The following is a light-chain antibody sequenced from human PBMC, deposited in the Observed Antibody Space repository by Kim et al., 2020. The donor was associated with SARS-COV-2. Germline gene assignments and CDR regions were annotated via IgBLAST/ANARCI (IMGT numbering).Light chain of an antibody. V-gene: IGLV9-49*01. J-gene: IGLJ3*02. CDR3: GADHGSGGNFVYV. CDR1: SGYSNYK. CDR2: VGTGGIVG. Sequence: QPVLTQPPSASASLGASVTLTCTLSSGYSNYKVDWYQQRPGKGPRFVMRVGTGGIVGSRGDGIPDRFSVLGSGLNRYLTIKNIQEEDESDYHCGADHGSGGNFVYVFGGGTQLTVL.